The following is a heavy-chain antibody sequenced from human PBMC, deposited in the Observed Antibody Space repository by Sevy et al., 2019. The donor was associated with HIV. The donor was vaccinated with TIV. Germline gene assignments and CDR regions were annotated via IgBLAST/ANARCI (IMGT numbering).Heavy chain of an antibody. CDR1: GFTFSSYA. CDR3: ARGGITMVRGVKNWFDP. Sequence: GGSLRLSCAASGFTFSSYAMHWVRQAPGKGLEWVAVISYDGSNKHYADSVKGRFTISRDNSKNTLYLQMNSLRAEETAVYYCARGGITMVRGVKNWFDPWGQGTLVTVSS. CDR2: ISYDGSNK. V-gene: IGHV3-30-3*01. J-gene: IGHJ5*02. D-gene: IGHD3-10*01.